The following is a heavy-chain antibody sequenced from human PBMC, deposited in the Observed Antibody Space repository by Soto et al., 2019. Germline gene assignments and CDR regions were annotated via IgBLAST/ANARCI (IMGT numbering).Heavy chain of an antibody. V-gene: IGHV3-7*01. J-gene: IGHJ4*02. CDR1: GFTFSNYW. CDR3: ASVAI. CDR2: IKQDGTEK. D-gene: IGHD5-12*01. Sequence: VQLVESGGGLVQPGGSLRLSCAASGFTFSNYWMSWVRQAPGKGLEWVANIKQDGTEKNYVDSVRGRCTISRDNAKNSLDLQMNSLTAEDTAVYYCASVAIWGQGTLVTVSS.